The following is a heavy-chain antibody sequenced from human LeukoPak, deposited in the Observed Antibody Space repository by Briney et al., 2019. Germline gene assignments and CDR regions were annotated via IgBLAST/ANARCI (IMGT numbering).Heavy chain of an antibody. CDR1: GASLNISY. J-gene: IGHJ4*02. CDR2: IYYGGST. V-gene: IGHV4-59*08. CDR3: ARGNDY. Sequence: SETLSLTCTVSGASLNISYWSWIRQPPGKGLEWIGYIYYGGSTNYNPSLKSRVTISVDTSTNQVSLKLSSVTAADTAVYHCARGNDYWGQGTLVTVSS.